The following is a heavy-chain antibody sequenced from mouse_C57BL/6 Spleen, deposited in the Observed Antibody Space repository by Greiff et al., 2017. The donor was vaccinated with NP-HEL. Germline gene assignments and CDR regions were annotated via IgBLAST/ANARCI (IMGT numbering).Heavy chain of an antibody. Sequence: EVQGVESGGGLVKPGGSLKLSCAASGFTFSDYGMHWVRQAPEKGLEWVAYISSGSSTIYYADTVKGRFTISRDNAKNTLFLQMTSLRSEDTAMYYCARAGKDGFAYWGQGTLVTVSA. CDR1: GFTFSDYG. CDR3: ARAGKDGFAY. CDR2: ISSGSSTI. V-gene: IGHV5-17*01. D-gene: IGHD4-1*01. J-gene: IGHJ3*01.